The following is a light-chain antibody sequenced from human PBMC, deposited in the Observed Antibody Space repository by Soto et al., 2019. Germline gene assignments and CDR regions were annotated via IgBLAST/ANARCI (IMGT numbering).Light chain of an antibody. CDR1: QGISTY. J-gene: IGKJ4*01. V-gene: IGKV1-27*01. CDR3: QKYNSAPLT. CDR2: AAS. Sequence: DIKMTQSPASLSASVGDRATITCRASQGISTYLAWYQQKPGKVPTLLIYAASILQSGVPSRFSGSGSGTDFTLTISSLQPEDVATYYCQKYNSAPLTFGGGTKVEIK.